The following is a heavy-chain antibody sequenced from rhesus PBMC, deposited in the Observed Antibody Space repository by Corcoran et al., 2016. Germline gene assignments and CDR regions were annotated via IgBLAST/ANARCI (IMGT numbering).Heavy chain of an antibody. CDR1: GDSISNNH. D-gene: IGHD2-21*01. V-gene: IGHV4-173*01. Sequence: QLQLQESGPGLVKPSETLSLTCAVSGDSISNNHWVWIRQPPGKGLEGVGPIFGGGGTTNHHPSPKRRVPIAQDTAKNQFSLKVNSVSAADTAVYYCARGCTYRGCPLVQIDYWGQGVLVTVSS. CDR2: IFGGGGTT. J-gene: IGHJ4*01. CDR3: ARGCTYRGCPLVQIDY.